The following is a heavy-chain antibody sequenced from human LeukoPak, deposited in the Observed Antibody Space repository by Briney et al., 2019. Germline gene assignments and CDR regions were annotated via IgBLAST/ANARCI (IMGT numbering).Heavy chain of an antibody. V-gene: IGHV3-30-3*01. CDR3: ARGGGYEPSFQH. CDR2: ISYDGSNK. J-gene: IGHJ1*01. Sequence: PGRSLRLSCAASGFTFSSYAMHWVRQAPGKGLEWVAVISYDGSNKYYADSVKGRFTISRDNSKNTLYLQMNSLRAEDTAVYYCARGGGYEPSFQHWGQGTLVTVSS. D-gene: IGHD6-13*01. CDR1: GFTFSSYA.